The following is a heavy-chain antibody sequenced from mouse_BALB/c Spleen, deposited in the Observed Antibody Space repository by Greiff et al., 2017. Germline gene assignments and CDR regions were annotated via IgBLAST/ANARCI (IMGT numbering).Heavy chain of an antibody. V-gene: IGHV1S29*02. D-gene: IGHD2-1*01. Sequence: EVQLQQSGPELVKPGASVKISCKASGYTFTDYNMHWVKQSHGKSLEWIGYIYPYNGGTGYNQKFKSKATLTVDKSSSTAYMQLSSLTSEDSAVYYCARWSSYGNPWFAYWGQGTLVTVSA. CDR2: IYPYNGGT. CDR1: GYTFTDYN. CDR3: ARWSSYGNPWFAY. J-gene: IGHJ3*01.